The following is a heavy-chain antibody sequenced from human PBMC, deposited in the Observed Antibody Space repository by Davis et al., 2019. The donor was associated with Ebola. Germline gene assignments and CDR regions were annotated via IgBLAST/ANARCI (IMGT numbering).Heavy chain of an antibody. Sequence: GESLKISCAASGFTFSSYWMHWVRQAPGKGLVWVSRINSDGSSTSYADSVKGRFTISRDNAKNTLYLQMNSLRAEDTAVYYCARGYSSTHLVYWGQGTLVTVSS. CDR1: GFTFSSYW. D-gene: IGHD6-13*01. J-gene: IGHJ4*02. CDR3: ARGYSSTHLVY. CDR2: INSDGSST. V-gene: IGHV3-74*01.